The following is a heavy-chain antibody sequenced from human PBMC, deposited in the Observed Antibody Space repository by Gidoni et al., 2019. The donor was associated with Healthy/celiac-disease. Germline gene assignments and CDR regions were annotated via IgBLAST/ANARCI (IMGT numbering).Heavy chain of an antibody. J-gene: IGHJ6*02. CDR3: ARVIAVAPYGMDV. Sequence: EVQLVESGGGLVQPGGSLSLSCAASGFTFSSYELNWFRQAPGKGLEWVSYIRSSGSTIYYADSVKGRFTISRDNAKNSLYLQMNSLRAEDTAVYYCARVIAVAPYGMDVWGQGTTVTVSS. CDR1: GFTFSSYE. V-gene: IGHV3-48*03. CDR2: IRSSGSTI. D-gene: IGHD6-19*01.